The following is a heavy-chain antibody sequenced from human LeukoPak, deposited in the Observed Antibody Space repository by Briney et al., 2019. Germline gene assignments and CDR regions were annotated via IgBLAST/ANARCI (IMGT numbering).Heavy chain of an antibody. D-gene: IGHD4-23*01. Sequence: SETLSLTCTVSGDSIRSYCWSWIRRPPGKGLDWIGSICYSGSNNYNPSLKSRVTISIDTSKNQFSLKLSSVTAADTAVYYCARRRAEGGNIGHDNWFDPWGQGSLVTVSS. CDR3: ARRRAEGGNIGHDNWFDP. V-gene: IGHV4-59*08. CDR2: ICYSGSN. CDR1: GDSIRSYC. J-gene: IGHJ5*02.